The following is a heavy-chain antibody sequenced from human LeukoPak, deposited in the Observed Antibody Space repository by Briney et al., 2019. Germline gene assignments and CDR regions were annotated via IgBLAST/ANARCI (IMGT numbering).Heavy chain of an antibody. CDR1: GFTFSSYS. Sequence: PGGSLRLSCAASGFTFSSYSMNWVRQAPGKGLEWVSSISSSSSYIYYADSVKGRFTISRDNAKNSLYLQMNSLRAEDTAVYYCARDVNPQENAFDIWGQGTMVTVSS. CDR3: ARDVNPQENAFDI. V-gene: IGHV3-21*01. J-gene: IGHJ3*02. CDR2: ISSSSSYI.